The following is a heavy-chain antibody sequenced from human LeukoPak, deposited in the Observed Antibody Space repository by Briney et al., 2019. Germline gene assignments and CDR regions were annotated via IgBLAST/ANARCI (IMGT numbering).Heavy chain of an antibody. J-gene: IGHJ4*02. CDR3: ARDLIYYDSSGSSSGY. D-gene: IGHD3-22*01. CDR1: GFTFSSYW. V-gene: IGHV3-7*01. Sequence: PGGSLRLSCAASGFTFSSYWMSWVRQAPGKGLEWVANIKQDGSEKYYVDSVKGRFTISRDNAKNSLYLQMNSLRAEGTAVYYCARDLIYYDSSGSSSGYWGQGTLVTVSS. CDR2: IKQDGSEK.